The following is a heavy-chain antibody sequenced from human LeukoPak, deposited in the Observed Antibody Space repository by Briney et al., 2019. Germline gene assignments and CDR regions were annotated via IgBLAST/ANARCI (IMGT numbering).Heavy chain of an antibody. CDR2: ISSNGGST. CDR1: GFTFSSYA. V-gene: IGHV3-64D*06. CDR3: VKEAPLSRGSGFAYYFDY. Sequence: GGSLRLSCSASGFTFSSYAMHWVRQAPGKGLEYVSAISSNGGSTYYADSVKGRFTISRDNSKNTLYLQMSSLRAEDTAVYYCVKEAPLSRGSGFAYYFDYWGQGTLVTVSS. J-gene: IGHJ4*02. D-gene: IGHD3-10*01.